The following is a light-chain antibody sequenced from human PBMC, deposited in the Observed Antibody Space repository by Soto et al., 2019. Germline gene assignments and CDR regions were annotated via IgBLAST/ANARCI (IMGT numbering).Light chain of an antibody. Sequence: EIVLTQSPATLSLSPGERATLSCRASQSVNNFLAWYQQKPGQAPRILIYDSSNRATGIPARFSGSGSGTDFTLTISSLEPEDFAVYYCQQRRNWPLTFGGGTKVEIK. CDR3: QQRRNWPLT. CDR1: QSVNNF. CDR2: DSS. J-gene: IGKJ4*01. V-gene: IGKV3-11*01.